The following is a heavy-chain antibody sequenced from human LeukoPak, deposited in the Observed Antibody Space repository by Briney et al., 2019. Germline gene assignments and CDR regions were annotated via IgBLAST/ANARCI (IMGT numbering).Heavy chain of an antibody. J-gene: IGHJ4*02. Sequence: GGSLGLSCSASGFTFSSYSMNWVRQAPGKGLEWISSISSSSSYIYYADSVKGRFTISRDNAKNSLYLQMNSLRAEDTAVYYCAKERITMVRGAIPYSFAYWGQRTLVTVSS. CDR1: GFTFSSYS. D-gene: IGHD3-10*01. V-gene: IGHV3-21*01. CDR2: ISSSSSYI. CDR3: AKERITMVRGAIPYSFAY.